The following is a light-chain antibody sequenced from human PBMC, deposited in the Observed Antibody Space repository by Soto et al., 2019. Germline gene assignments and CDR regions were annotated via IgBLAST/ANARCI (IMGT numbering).Light chain of an antibody. Sequence: EIVLTQSPGTLSLSPGERATLSCRASQSVSSYLVWYQQKPGQAPRLLIYDASKRATGIPARFRGSGSGTDFTLTISSLEPEDFAVYYCQQRSNWLYTFGQGTKLEIK. CDR3: QQRSNWLYT. CDR1: QSVSSY. CDR2: DAS. J-gene: IGKJ2*01. V-gene: IGKV3-11*01.